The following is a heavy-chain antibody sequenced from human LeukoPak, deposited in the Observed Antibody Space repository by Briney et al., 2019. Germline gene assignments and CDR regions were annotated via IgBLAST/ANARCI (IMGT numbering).Heavy chain of an antibody. CDR2: IHYSGTT. D-gene: IGHD6-6*01. J-gene: IGHJ4*02. CDR1: GYSISSGYY. CDR3: ASSRSSSPSDY. V-gene: IGHV4-38-2*02. Sequence: SETLSLTCTVSGYSISSGYYWGWIRQSPGKGLEWIGSIHYSGTTFYNPSLKSRVTILVDTSKNQFSLKLSSVTAADTAVYYCASSRSSSPSDYWGQGTLVTVSS.